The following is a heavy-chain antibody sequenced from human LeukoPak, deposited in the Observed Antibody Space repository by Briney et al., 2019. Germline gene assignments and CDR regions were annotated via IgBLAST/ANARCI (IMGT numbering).Heavy chain of an antibody. CDR1: GYTFTSYG. Sequence: ASVKVSCKASGYTFTSYGISWVRQAPGQGLEWMGWISAYNGNTNYAQKLQGRVTMTTDTSTSTAYMELRSLRPDDTAVYYCARFGIIAAAGTSWFDPWGQGTLVTVSS. CDR2: ISAYNGNT. D-gene: IGHD6-13*01. J-gene: IGHJ5*02. V-gene: IGHV1-18*01. CDR3: ARFGIIAAAGTSWFDP.